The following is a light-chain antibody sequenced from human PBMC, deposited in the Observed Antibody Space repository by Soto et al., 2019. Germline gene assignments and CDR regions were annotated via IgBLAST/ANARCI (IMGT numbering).Light chain of an antibody. CDR2: DAS. CDR3: QQYGRSQT. J-gene: IGKJ1*01. Sequence: EIELTQCPDTLALPPGDRSTLSCVASQSVSSNYLAWYQQKLGQAPRLLIYDASRRATGIPDRFSGSGSGTDFTLTISRLETEDFVVYYCQQYGRSQTFGQGTKVDI. CDR1: QSVSSNY. V-gene: IGKV3-20*01.